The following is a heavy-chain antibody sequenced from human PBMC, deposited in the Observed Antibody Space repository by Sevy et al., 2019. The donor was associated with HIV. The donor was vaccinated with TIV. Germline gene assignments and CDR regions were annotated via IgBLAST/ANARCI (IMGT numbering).Heavy chain of an antibody. J-gene: IGHJ6*03. Sequence: ASVKVSCKASGYTFTSYDINWVRQATGQGLEWMGWMNPNSGNTGYAQKFQGRVTITRNTSISTAYMELGSLRSEGTAVYYCARGVTYYYGSGSYYRVYYYYYMDVWGKGTTVTVSS. CDR3: ARGVTYYYGSGSYYRVYYYYYMDV. V-gene: IGHV1-8*03. CDR2: MNPNSGNT. CDR1: GYTFTSYD. D-gene: IGHD3-10*01.